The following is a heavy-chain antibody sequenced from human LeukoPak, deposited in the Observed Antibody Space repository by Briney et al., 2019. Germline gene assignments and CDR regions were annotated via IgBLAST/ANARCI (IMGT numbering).Heavy chain of an antibody. V-gene: IGHV4-39*07. CDR3: ARGIAAAGLGY. CDR1: GGSISSSSYY. CDR2: IYYSGST. Sequence: SETLSLTCTVSGGSISSSSYYWGWIRQPPGKGLEWIGSIYYSGSTHYNPSLKSRVTISVDTSKNQFSLKLSSVTAADTAVYYCARGIAAAGLGYWGQGTLVTVSS. J-gene: IGHJ4*02. D-gene: IGHD6-13*01.